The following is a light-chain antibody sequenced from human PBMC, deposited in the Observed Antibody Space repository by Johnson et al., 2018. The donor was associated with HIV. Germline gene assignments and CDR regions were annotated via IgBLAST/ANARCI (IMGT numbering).Light chain of an antibody. Sequence: QSVLTQPPSVSAAPGQKVTISCSGSSSNIGNNYVSWYQQLPGTAPKLLIYENTKRPSGIPDRFSGSKSGTSATLAITGLQTGDDADYYCGTWDSSLSAGVFGTGTKVTVL. V-gene: IGLV1-51*02. CDR1: SSNIGNNY. J-gene: IGLJ1*01. CDR3: GTWDSSLSAGV. CDR2: ENT.